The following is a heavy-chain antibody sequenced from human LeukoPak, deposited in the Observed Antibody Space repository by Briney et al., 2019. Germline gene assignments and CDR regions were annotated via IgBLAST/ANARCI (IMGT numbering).Heavy chain of an antibody. CDR2: IKQDGSEK. D-gene: IGHD6-19*01. Sequence: GGSLRLSCEASGFTFSSHCMSWVRQAPGKGLEWVANIKQDGSEKYYVDSVKGRFTISRDNAKNSLYLQMSILRAADTAVYYCARVRIAVAVSAFDIWGQGTMVAVSS. CDR1: GFTFSSHC. J-gene: IGHJ3*02. V-gene: IGHV3-7*01. CDR3: ARVRIAVAVSAFDI.